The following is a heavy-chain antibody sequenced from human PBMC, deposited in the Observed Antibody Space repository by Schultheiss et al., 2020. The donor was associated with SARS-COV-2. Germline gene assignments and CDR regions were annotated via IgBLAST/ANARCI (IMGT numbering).Heavy chain of an antibody. CDR3: ARDTTNWYPLDY. V-gene: IGHV3-64*04. Sequence: GGSLRLSCSASGFTFSSYAMHWVRQAPGKGLEYVSGISGNGAGTYYAESVKGRFTISRDNGKNSVYLQMNSLTDEDTAIYYCARDTTNWYPLDYWGQGTLVTVSS. CDR1: GFTFSSYA. D-gene: IGHD1-1*01. J-gene: IGHJ4*02. CDR2: ISGNGAGT.